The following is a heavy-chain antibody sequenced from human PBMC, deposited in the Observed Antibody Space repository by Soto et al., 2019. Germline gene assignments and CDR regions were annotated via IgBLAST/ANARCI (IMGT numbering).Heavy chain of an antibody. J-gene: IGHJ3*01. CDR2: VNPGDSET. CDR3: ARPDCTNGVCYNFYDF. D-gene: IGHD2-8*01. Sequence: GESLKISCKGSDYTFAAYWIGWVRQLPGKGPEWMGIVNPGDSETRYSPSFQGQVTISADKSINTAYLQWSSLKASDTAMYYCARPDCTNGVCYNFYDFCGQGTMVTVSS. CDR1: DYTFAAYW. V-gene: IGHV5-51*01.